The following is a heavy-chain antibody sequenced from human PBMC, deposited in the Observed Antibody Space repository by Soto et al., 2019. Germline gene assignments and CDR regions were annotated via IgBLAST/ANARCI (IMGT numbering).Heavy chain of an antibody. V-gene: IGHV6-1*01. CDR1: GDSYSSNGVA. CDR3: ARGRKSAFDY. J-gene: IGHJ4*02. Sequence: SQTLSLTCSISGDSYSSNGVAWNWIRQSPSRGLEWLGRTYYASKWNNNYSTSVKSRITINPDTSKNQFSLQLHFVTPEDTAVYYCARGRKSAFDYWGQGTLVTVSS. CDR2: TYYASKWNN.